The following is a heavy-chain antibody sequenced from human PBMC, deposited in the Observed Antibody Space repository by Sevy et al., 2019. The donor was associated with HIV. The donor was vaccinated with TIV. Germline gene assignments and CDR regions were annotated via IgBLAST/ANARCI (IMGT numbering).Heavy chain of an antibody. Sequence: GGSLRLSCTASGFTFSIFWMYWVRQAPGKGLVWVSHINSDGRSTTYADSVKGRFTISRDNAKNTLYLQMNSLRDEDTAVYFCARDKIYGMDVWGQGTTVTVSS. V-gene: IGHV3-74*01. CDR1: GFTFSIFW. J-gene: IGHJ6*02. CDR3: ARDKIYGMDV. CDR2: INSDGRST.